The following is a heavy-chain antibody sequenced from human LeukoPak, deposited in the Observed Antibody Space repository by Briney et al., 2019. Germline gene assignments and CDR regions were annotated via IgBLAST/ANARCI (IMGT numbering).Heavy chain of an antibody. CDR1: GGSFSGYY. CDR2: INHSGST. CDR3: ARTRGYGDKYNWFDP. J-gene: IGHJ5*02. V-gene: IGHV4-34*01. Sequence: KPSETLSLTCAVYGGSFSGYYWSWIRQPPGKGLEWLGEINHSGSTNYNPSLKSRVTISVDTSKNQFSLKLSSVTAADTAVYYCARTRGYGDKYNWFDPWGQGTLVTVSS. D-gene: IGHD4-17*01.